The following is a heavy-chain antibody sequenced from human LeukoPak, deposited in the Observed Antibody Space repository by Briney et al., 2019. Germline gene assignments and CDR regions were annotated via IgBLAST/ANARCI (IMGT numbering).Heavy chain of an antibody. D-gene: IGHD1-26*01. Sequence: GGSLRLSCAASGFTFSSYAMSWVRQAPEKGLEWVSAISGSGGSTYYADSVKGRFTISRDNSKNTLYLQMNSLRAEDTAVYYCAKGSIYSGSYAEYNWFDPWGQGTLVTVSS. V-gene: IGHV3-23*01. CDR3: AKGSIYSGSYAEYNWFDP. J-gene: IGHJ5*02. CDR2: ISGSGGST. CDR1: GFTFSSYA.